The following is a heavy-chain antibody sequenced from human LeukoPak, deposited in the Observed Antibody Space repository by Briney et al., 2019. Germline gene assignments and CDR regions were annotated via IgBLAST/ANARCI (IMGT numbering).Heavy chain of an antibody. CDR2: ISGSGGST. V-gene: IGHV3-23*01. D-gene: IGHD6-19*01. CDR3: AKVYERQWPPNGFDY. J-gene: IGHJ4*02. Sequence: PGGSLRLPCAASGFTFSSYAMSWVRQAPGKGLEWVSAISGSGGSTYYADSVKGRFTISRDNSKNTLYLQMNSLRAEDTAVYYCAKVYERQWPPNGFDYWGQGTLVTVSS. CDR1: GFTFSSYA.